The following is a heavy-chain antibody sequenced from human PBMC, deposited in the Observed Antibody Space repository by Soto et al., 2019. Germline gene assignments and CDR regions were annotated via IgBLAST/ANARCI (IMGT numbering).Heavy chain of an antibody. Sequence: PGGSLRLSCAASGFIFSDFAMHWVRQAPGKVLEWVAEIWYDGSNEYYGDSVKGRFTISRDNSKNTLYLQLNSLRAEDTAVYYCARVPEAGRPLFDYWGQGALVTVSS. CDR1: GFIFSDFA. V-gene: IGHV3-33*01. CDR2: IWYDGSNE. J-gene: IGHJ4*02. CDR3: ARVPEAGRPLFDY. D-gene: IGHD6-6*01.